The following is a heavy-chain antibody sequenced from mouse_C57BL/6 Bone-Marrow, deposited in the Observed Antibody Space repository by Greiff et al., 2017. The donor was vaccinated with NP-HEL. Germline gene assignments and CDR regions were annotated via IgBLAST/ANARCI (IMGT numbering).Heavy chain of an antibody. CDR2: IYPGSGST. J-gene: IGHJ2*01. D-gene: IGHD1-1*01. V-gene: IGHV1-55*01. Sequence: QVQLQQPGAELVKPGASVKMSCKASGYTFTSYWITWVKQRPGQGLEWIGDIYPGSGSTNYNEKFKSKATLTVDTSSSTAYMQLSSLTSEDSAVYYCARDPYYYGSSSRDYWGQGTTLTVSS. CDR3: ARDPYYYGSSSRDY. CDR1: GYTFTSYW.